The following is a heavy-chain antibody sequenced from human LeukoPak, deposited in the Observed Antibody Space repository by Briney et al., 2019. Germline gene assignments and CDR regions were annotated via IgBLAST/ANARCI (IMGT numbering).Heavy chain of an antibody. CDR3: ARAGSGWSYYFDY. V-gene: IGHV3-74*01. CDR2: IESDGSST. Sequence: GGSLRLSCVASGFTFTRYWMHWVRQAPGKGLVWCSHIESDGSSTSYADSVRGRFTIFRYNAKNSLYLQMNSLGAEDTAVYYCARAGSGWSYYFDYWGQGTLVTVSS. J-gene: IGHJ4*02. CDR1: GFTFTRYW. D-gene: IGHD6-19*01.